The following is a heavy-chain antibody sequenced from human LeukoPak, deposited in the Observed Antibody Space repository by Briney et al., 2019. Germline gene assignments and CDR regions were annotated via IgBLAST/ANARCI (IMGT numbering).Heavy chain of an antibody. Sequence: GGSLRLSCAASGFTVSSNYMSWVRQAPGKGLEWVSVIYSGGSTYYADSVKGRFTISRNNSKNTLYLQMNSLRAEDTAVYYCARGGIDGYNYFDYWGQGTLVTVSS. CDR3: ARGGIDGYNYFDY. V-gene: IGHV3-66*01. CDR1: GFTVSSNY. D-gene: IGHD5-24*01. J-gene: IGHJ4*02. CDR2: IYSGGST.